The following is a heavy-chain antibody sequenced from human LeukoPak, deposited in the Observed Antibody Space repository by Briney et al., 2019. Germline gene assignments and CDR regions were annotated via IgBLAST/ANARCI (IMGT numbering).Heavy chain of an antibody. D-gene: IGHD3-22*01. CDR2: ISSSSTTI. J-gene: IGHJ4*02. Sequence: GGSLRLSCAASGFTFSSYSMNWVRQAPGKGLEWVSYISSSSTTIYYADSVKGRFTISRDNAKNSVLLQMNSLRVEDTAVYYCARSNPYFDTSGPLDCRGQGTLVTVSS. V-gene: IGHV3-48*04. CDR1: GFTFSSYS. CDR3: ARSNPYFDTSGPLDC.